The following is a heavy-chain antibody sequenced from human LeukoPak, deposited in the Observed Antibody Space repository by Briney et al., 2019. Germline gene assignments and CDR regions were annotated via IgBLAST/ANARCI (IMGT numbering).Heavy chain of an antibody. D-gene: IGHD6-19*01. CDR1: GFTFSSYD. J-gene: IGHJ6*04. CDR3: ARATVIGTVPVPGFLDV. CDR2: IGTICDT. Sequence: PGGSLRLSCAASGFTFSSYDMHWVRQVAGKGLEWVSSIGTICDTFYPGSVKGRFTISRENAKNSLYLQMNSLRAGDTAVYYCARATVIGTVPVPGFLDVWGKGTTVTVSS. V-gene: IGHV3-13*01.